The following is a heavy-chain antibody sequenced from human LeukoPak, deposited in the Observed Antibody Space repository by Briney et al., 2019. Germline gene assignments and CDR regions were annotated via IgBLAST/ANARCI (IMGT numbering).Heavy chain of an antibody. J-gene: IGHJ4*02. Sequence: GGSLRLSCAASGFTFSSYSMNWVRQAPGKGLEWVSSISSSSSYIYYADSVKGRFTISRDNAKNSLYLQMNSLRAEDTAVYYCARVGHGDSYYFDYWGQGTLVTVS. CDR3: ARVGHGDSYYFDY. V-gene: IGHV3-21*01. D-gene: IGHD4-17*01. CDR1: GFTFSSYS. CDR2: ISSSSSYI.